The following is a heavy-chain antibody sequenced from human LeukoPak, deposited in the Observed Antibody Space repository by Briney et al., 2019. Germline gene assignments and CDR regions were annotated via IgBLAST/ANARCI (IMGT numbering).Heavy chain of an antibody. CDR3: ARGIGYDSSGYYFDY. V-gene: IGHV4-59*01. D-gene: IGHD3-22*01. J-gene: IGHJ4*02. CDR2: IYYSGST. Sequence: SETLSLTCTVSGGSISSYCWSWIRQPPGKGLEWIGYIYYSGSTNYNPSLKSRVTISVDTSKNQFSLKLSSVTAADTAVYYCARGIGYDSSGYYFDYWGQGTLVTVSS. CDR1: GGSISSYC.